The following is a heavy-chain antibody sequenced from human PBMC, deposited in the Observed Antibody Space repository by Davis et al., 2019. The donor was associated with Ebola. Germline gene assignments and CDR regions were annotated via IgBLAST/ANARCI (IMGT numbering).Heavy chain of an antibody. J-gene: IGHJ6*02. CDR3: ARDSAWLLYHLDYYYYGMDV. CDR2: ISSSSSYI. CDR1: GFTFSSYS. V-gene: IGHV3-21*01. D-gene: IGHD2-2*02. Sequence: GESLKISCAASGFTFSSYSMNWVRQAPGKGLEWVSSISSSSSYIYYADSVKGRFTISRDNAKNSLYLQMNSLRAEDTAVYYCARDSAWLLYHLDYYYYGMDVWGQGTTVTVSS.